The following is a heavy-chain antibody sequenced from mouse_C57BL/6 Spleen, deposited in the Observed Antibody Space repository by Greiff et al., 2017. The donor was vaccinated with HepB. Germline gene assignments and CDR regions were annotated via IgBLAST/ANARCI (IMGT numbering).Heavy chain of an antibody. Sequence: QVQLQQSGAELVKPGASVKISCKASGYAFSSYWMNWVKQRPGKGLEWIGQIYPGDGDTNYNGKFKGKATLTADKSSSTAYMQLSSLTSEDSAVYFCARESYYGSSYVDAMDYWGQGTSVTVSS. CDR1: GYAFSSYW. J-gene: IGHJ4*01. CDR3: ARESYYGSSYVDAMDY. CDR2: IYPGDGDT. D-gene: IGHD1-1*01. V-gene: IGHV1-80*01.